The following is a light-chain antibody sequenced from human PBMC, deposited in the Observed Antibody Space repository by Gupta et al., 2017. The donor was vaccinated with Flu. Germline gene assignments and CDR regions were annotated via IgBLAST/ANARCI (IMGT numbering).Light chain of an antibody. V-gene: IGKV1-5*03. CDR2: GAS. J-gene: IGKJ1*01. Sequence: DILMTQSPSALSAFVGDRVTITCRASQSFSDWLAWYQHKPGEAPRLLIHGASNLQSGVPSRFSGSGYGTEFNLTISSRQPDDFATYYCQQYSNWSHWTFGQGTRVEVK. CDR3: QQYSNWSHWT. CDR1: QSFSDW.